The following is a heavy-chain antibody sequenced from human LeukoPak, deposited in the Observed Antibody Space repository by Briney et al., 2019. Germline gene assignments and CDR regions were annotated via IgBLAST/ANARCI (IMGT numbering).Heavy chain of an antibody. Sequence: GGSLRLSCAASGFTFSSYWMSWVRQAPGKGPEWVANIKQDGSEIYYVDSVKGRFTISRDNAKNSLYLQMNNLRAEDTAVYYCARDFVGFGELFGYWGQGALVTVSS. V-gene: IGHV3-7*01. D-gene: IGHD3-10*01. CDR2: IKQDGSEI. CDR3: ARDFVGFGELFGY. J-gene: IGHJ4*02. CDR1: GFTFSSYW.